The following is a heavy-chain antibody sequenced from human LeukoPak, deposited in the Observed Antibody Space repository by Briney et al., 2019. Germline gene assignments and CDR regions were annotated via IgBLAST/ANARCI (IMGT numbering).Heavy chain of an antibody. D-gene: IGHD1-26*01. Sequence: TSETLSLTCAVYGGSFSGYYWSWIRQPPGKGLEWIGEINHSGSTNYNPSLKSRVTISVDTSKNQFSLKLSSVTAADTAVYYCARSQDYSGSPQSGHYWGQGTLVTVSS. CDR1: GGSFSGYY. J-gene: IGHJ4*02. CDR2: INHSGST. CDR3: ARSQDYSGSPQSGHY. V-gene: IGHV4-34*01.